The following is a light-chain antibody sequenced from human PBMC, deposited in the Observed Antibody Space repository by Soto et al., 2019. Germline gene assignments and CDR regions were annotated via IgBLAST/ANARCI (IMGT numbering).Light chain of an antibody. CDR1: QGVSSY. V-gene: IGKV3-11*01. CDR3: QQYVSPPST. CDR2: GAS. Sequence: EIVLTQSPATLSLSPGERATLSCRASQGVSSYLAWYQQKPGQGPRLLIFGASTRATNIPARFSGSGSGTDFTLTISRLEPEDFAGYYCQQYVSPPSTFGQGTRLEIK. J-gene: IGKJ5*01.